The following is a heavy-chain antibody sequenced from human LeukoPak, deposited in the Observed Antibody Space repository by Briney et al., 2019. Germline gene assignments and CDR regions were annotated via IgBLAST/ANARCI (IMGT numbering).Heavy chain of an antibody. CDR2: IYTGGST. V-gene: IGHV4-61*02. D-gene: IGHD2-15*01. CDR3: ARDKRGGSPYYFDY. J-gene: IGHJ4*02. CDR1: GGSISSGSYY. Sequence: SQTLSLTCTVSGGSISSGSYYWSWIRQAAGKGVEWIGRIYTGGSTNYNPSLKSRVTISVDTSKNQFSLKLSSVTAANTAVYYCARDKRGGSPYYFDYWGQGTLVTVSS.